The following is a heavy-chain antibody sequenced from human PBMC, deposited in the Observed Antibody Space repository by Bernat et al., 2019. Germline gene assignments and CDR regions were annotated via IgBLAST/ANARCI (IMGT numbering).Heavy chain of an antibody. CDR2: ISSSSSHK. J-gene: IGHJ4*02. CDR3: AREVAKDIVVVVGATGLDY. CDR1: GFTFSDYN. D-gene: IGHD2-15*01. Sequence: EVQLVESGGGLVKPGGSLRLSCAASGFTFSDYNMNWVRQAPGKGLAWASSISSSSSHKYYADSVKGRFTISRDNAKNSLYLQMNSLRAEDTAVYHCAREVAKDIVVVVGATGLDYWGQGTLVTVSS. V-gene: IGHV3-21*01.